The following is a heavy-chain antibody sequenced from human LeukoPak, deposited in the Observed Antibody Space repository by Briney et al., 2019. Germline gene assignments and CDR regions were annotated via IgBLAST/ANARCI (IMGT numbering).Heavy chain of an antibody. CDR2: IYSGGST. CDR3: AFPGIAAAGRGLGFDY. CDR1: GFTFSDHA. D-gene: IGHD6-13*01. J-gene: IGHJ4*02. V-gene: IGHV3-23*03. Sequence: GGSLRLSCAASGFTFSDHAMSWVRQAPAKGLEWVSVIYSGGSTYYADSVKGRFTISRDNSKNTLFLQMNSLRAEDTAVYYCAFPGIAAAGRGLGFDYWGQGTLVTVSS.